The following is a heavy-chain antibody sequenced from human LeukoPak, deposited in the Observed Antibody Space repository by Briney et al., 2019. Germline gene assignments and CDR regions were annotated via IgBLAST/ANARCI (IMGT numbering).Heavy chain of an antibody. CDR3: ARDRFGGVIVY. D-gene: IGHD3-16*02. CDR2: ISSSGSTI. Sequence: GSLRLPCSASGFTFSDYYMIWIRQAPGKGLGWVSYISSSGSTIYYADSVKGRFTISRDNAKNSLYLQMNSLRAEDTAVYYCARDRFGGVIVYWGQGTLVTVSS. CDR1: GFTFSDYY. V-gene: IGHV3-11*01. J-gene: IGHJ4*02.